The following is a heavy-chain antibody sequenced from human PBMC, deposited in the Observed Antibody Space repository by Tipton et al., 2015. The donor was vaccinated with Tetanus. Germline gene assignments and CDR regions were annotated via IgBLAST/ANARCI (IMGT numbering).Heavy chain of an antibody. CDR1: GGSISSSRYY. J-gene: IGHJ4*02. D-gene: IGHD2-8*01. CDR3: ARDPSGGVRYFDY. V-gene: IGHV4-39*02. Sequence: TLSLTCTVSGGSISSSRYYWGWIRQPPGKGLEWFGSIYYDGSAYYNPSLKSRVTISLDTSKNQFSLKLTSVTAADTAVYYCARDPSGGVRYFDYWGQGTLVTVSS. CDR2: IYYDGSA.